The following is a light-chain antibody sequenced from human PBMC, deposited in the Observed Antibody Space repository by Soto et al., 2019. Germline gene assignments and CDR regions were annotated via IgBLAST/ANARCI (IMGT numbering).Light chain of an antibody. J-gene: IGLJ2*01. Sequence: QSVLTQPPSVSAAPGQKVTISCSGSSSNIGKNYVSWYQQLPGTAPKLLIYDNDQRPSGIPDRFSGSKSGTSATLGITALQTGDEADYYCGTWDSSLSAGLFGGGTKVTVL. CDR2: DND. CDR3: GTWDSSLSAGL. V-gene: IGLV1-51*01. CDR1: SSNIGKNY.